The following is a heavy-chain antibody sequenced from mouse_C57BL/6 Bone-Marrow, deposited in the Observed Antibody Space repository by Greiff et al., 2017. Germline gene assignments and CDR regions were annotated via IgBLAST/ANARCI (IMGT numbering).Heavy chain of an antibody. Sequence: EVQGVESGGGLVKPGGSLKLSCAASGFTFSSYAMSWVRQTPEKRLEWVATISDGGSYTYYPDNVKGRFTISRDNAKNNLYLQMSHLKSEDTAMYYCARSSDYYGSTSRGDYWGQGTSVTVSS. CDR3: ARSSDYYGSTSRGDY. D-gene: IGHD1-1*01. V-gene: IGHV5-4*01. CDR1: GFTFSSYA. J-gene: IGHJ4*01. CDR2: ISDGGSYT.